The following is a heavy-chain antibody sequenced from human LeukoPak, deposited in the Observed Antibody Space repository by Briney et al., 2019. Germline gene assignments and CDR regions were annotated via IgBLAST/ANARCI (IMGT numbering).Heavy chain of an antibody. CDR1: GYTFTSYD. Sequence: GASVKVSCKASGYTFTSYDINWVRQATGQGLEWMGRIIPILGIANYAQKFQGRVTITADKSTSTAYMELSSLRSEDTAVYYCASGRVGANYGDYYDYWGQGTLVTVSS. CDR2: IIPILGIA. V-gene: IGHV1-69*04. D-gene: IGHD4-17*01. J-gene: IGHJ4*02. CDR3: ASGRVGANYGDYYDY.